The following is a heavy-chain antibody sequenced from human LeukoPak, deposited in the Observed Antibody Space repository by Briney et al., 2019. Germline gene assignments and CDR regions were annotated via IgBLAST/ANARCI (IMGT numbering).Heavy chain of an antibody. CDR1: GGSFSGYY. V-gene: IGHV4-34*01. CDR2: INHSGST. Sequence: SETLSLTCAVYGGSFSGYYWSWIRQPPGKGLEWIGEINHSGSTNYNPSLTSRVTISVDTSKNQISTKLSSVTPADTAVYYCARDFRSMGANYWGQGNLVTVSS. CDR3: ARDFRSMGANY. J-gene: IGHJ4*02. D-gene: IGHD3-16*01.